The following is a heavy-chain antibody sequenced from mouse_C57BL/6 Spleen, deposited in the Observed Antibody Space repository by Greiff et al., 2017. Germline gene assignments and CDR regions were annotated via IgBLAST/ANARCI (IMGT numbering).Heavy chain of an antibody. CDR2: IYPGDGDT. D-gene: IGHD1-1*01. V-gene: IGHV1-82*01. J-gene: IGHJ4*01. CDR3: ARDYYGSSYVEYAMDY. Sequence: QVQLQQSGPELVKPGASVKISCKASGYAFSSSWMNWVKQRPGKGLEWIGRIYPGDGDTNYNGKFKGKATLTADKSSSTAYMQLSSLTSEDSAVYFCARDYYGSSYVEYAMDYWGQGTSVTVSS. CDR1: GYAFSSSW.